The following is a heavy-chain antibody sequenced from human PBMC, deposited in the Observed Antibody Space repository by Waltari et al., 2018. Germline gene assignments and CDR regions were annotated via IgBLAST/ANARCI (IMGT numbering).Heavy chain of an antibody. Sequence: EVQLVESGGGLVQPGGSLRLSCAASGFTVSSNYMSWVRQAPGKGLGWVSVIYSGGSTYYAESVKGRFTISRDNSKNTLYLQMNSLRAEDTAVYYCARGPRGELFVYWGQGTLVTVSS. V-gene: IGHV3-66*02. CDR2: IYSGGST. J-gene: IGHJ4*02. CDR3: ARGPRGELFVY. D-gene: IGHD1-7*01. CDR1: GFTVSSNY.